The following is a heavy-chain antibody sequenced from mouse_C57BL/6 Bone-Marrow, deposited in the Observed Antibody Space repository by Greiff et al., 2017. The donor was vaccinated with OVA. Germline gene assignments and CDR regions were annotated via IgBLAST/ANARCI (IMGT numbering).Heavy chain of an antibody. Sequence: QVQLKQPGAELVKPGASVKLSCKASGYTFTSYWMHWVKQRPGRGLEWIGRIDPNSGGTKYNEKFKSKATLTVDKPSSTAYMQLSSLTSEDSAVYYCARWGAGDAYYFDYWGQGTTLTVSS. CDR1: GYTFTSYW. J-gene: IGHJ2*01. CDR3: ARWGAGDAYYFDY. D-gene: IGHD3-1*01. CDR2: IDPNSGGT. V-gene: IGHV1-72*01.